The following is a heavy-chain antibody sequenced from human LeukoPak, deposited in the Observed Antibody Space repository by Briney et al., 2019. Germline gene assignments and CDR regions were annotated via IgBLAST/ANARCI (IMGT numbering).Heavy chain of an antibody. Sequence: SETLSLTCTVSGGSISSSSYYWGWIRQPPGKGLEWIGSIYHSGSTYYNPSLKSRVTISVDTSKNQFSLKLSSVTAADTAVYYCATDSSGWHEDYWGQGTLVTVSS. CDR2: IYHSGST. CDR1: GGSISSSSYY. J-gene: IGHJ4*02. V-gene: IGHV4-39*07. CDR3: ATDSSGWHEDY. D-gene: IGHD6-19*01.